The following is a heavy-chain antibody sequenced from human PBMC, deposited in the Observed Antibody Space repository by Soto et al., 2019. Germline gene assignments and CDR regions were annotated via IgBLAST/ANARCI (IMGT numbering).Heavy chain of an antibody. V-gene: IGHV4-34*01. CDR2: INHRGSS. J-gene: IGHJ6*02. CDR1: GGSLSGYY. CDR3: ARSDNRXXLYGVDV. Sequence: SETLSLTCAVNGGSLSGYYGSWIRQSPGKVLEWIGEINHRGSSDYNPSLKSRVTLSIDASMNHVTLELTSVTAADTAVYYCARSDNRXXLYGVDVWGQGTAVTVSS.